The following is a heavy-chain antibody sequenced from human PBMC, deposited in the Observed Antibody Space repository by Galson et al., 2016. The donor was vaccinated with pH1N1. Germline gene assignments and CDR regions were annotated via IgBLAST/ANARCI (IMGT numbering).Heavy chain of an antibody. CDR3: ARYGDYFDY. D-gene: IGHD4-17*01. CDR1: GFTFSSYE. J-gene: IGHJ4*02. CDR2: ISTSGGPI. Sequence: SLRLSCATSGFTFSSYEMNWVRQAPGKGLEWISFISTSGGPIYYADSVKGRFTISRDNAKNSLYLQMNSLRVEDTAVYYCARYGDYFDYWGQGTPVTVSS. V-gene: IGHV3-48*03.